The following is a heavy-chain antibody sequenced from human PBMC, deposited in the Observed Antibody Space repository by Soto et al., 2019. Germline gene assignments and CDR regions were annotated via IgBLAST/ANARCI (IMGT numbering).Heavy chain of an antibody. D-gene: IGHD3-9*01. Sequence: ATVEVSCMASGYTFTSYGISWVRQAPGQGLEWMGWISAYNGNTNYAQKLQGRVTITTNTSTSTAYMELRSLRSDDTAVDYCARTPPLDILTGYYGAWFDPWGQGTLVTVSS. J-gene: IGHJ5*02. CDR3: ARTPPLDILTGYYGAWFDP. CDR2: ISAYNGNT. V-gene: IGHV1-18*01. CDR1: GYTFTSYG.